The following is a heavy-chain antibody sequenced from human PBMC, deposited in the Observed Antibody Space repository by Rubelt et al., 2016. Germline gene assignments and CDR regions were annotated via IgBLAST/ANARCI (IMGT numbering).Heavy chain of an antibody. J-gene: IGHJ3*02. Sequence: QVQLVQSGAEVKKPGASVKVSCKASGYTFTSYGISWVRQAPGQGLEWMGWISAYNGNTNYAQKLQGRGTMTTDTSTSTAYMELRSLRADDTAVYYCARDRTWLVPGLDAFDIWGQGTMVTVSS. D-gene: IGHD6-19*01. CDR3: ARDRTWLVPGLDAFDI. CDR2: ISAYNGNT. V-gene: IGHV1-18*01. CDR1: GYTFTSYG.